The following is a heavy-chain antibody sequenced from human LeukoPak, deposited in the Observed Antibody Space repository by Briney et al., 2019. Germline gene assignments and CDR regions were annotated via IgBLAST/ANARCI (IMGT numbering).Heavy chain of an antibody. J-gene: IGHJ6*04. Sequence: GGSLRLSCAASGFTFSDYNMRWIRQAPGKGLEWVSSISSSSSYIYYTDSVEGRFTISRDNAKNSLYLQMNSLRAEDTAVYYCAELGITMIGGVWGKGTTVTISS. CDR1: GFTFSDYN. V-gene: IGHV3-21*01. D-gene: IGHD3-10*02. CDR2: ISSSSSYI. CDR3: AELGITMIGGV.